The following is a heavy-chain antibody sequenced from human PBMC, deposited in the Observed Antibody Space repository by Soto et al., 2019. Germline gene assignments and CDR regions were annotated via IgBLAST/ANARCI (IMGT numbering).Heavy chain of an antibody. Sequence: ASVKVSCKASGGTFSSYTISWVRQAPGQGLEWMGRIIPILGIANYAQKFQGRVTITADKSTSTAYMELSSLRSEDTAVYYCAGAQGLGYYYYYMDGWGKGTTVTIPS. CDR2: IIPILGIA. J-gene: IGHJ6*03. V-gene: IGHV1-69*02. CDR3: AGAQGLGYYYYYMDG. CDR1: GGTFSSYT.